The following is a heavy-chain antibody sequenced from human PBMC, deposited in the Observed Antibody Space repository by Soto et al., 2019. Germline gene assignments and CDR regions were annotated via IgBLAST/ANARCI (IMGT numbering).Heavy chain of an antibody. V-gene: IGHV2-5*02. Sequence: QITLKESGPPLVKPTQTFTLACTFSGFSLSTRGMGVGWIRQPPGKALEWLALIYWDDDKRYSPSLKSRLTITKDTSKNQVVLTMTNMDPVDTATYYCAHYSSTSSFDYWGQGTLVTVSS. J-gene: IGHJ4*02. CDR2: IYWDDDK. D-gene: IGHD6-13*01. CDR1: GFSLSTRGMG. CDR3: AHYSSTSSFDY.